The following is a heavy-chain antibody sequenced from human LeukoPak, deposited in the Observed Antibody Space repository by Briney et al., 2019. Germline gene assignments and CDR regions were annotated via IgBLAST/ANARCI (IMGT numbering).Heavy chain of an antibody. V-gene: IGHV3-30*18. CDR3: AKDLSYDSSGYYPYYYHYGMDV. D-gene: IGHD3-22*01. CDR1: GFTFSSYG. J-gene: IGHJ6*02. CDR2: ISYDGSNK. Sequence: GGSLRLSCAASGFTFSSYGMHWVRQAPGKGLEWVAVISYDGSNKYYADSVKGRFTISRDNSKNTLYLQMNSLRAEDTAVYYCAKDLSYDSSGYYPYYYHYGMDVWGQGTTVTVSS.